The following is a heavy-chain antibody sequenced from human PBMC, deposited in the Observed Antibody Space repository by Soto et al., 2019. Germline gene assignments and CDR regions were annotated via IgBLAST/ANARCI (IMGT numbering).Heavy chain of an antibody. CDR3: ARDRFLEWLLPPQYYMDV. CDR2: ISSSGSTI. J-gene: IGHJ6*03. D-gene: IGHD3-3*01. V-gene: IGHV3-11*01. Sequence: QVQLVESGGGLVKPGGSLRLSCAAPGFTFSDYYMSWIRQAPGKGLEWVSYISSSGSTIYYADSVKGRFTISRDNAKNSLYLQMNSLRAEDTAVYYCARDRFLEWLLPPQYYMDVWGKGTTVTVSS. CDR1: GFTFSDYY.